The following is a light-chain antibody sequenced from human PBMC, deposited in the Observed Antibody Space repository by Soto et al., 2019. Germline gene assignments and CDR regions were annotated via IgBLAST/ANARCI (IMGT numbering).Light chain of an antibody. CDR2: DAS. Sequence: AIQLTQSPSSLSASVGDRVSITCRASQGISSALAWYQQKPGKAPKLLIYDASSLESGVPSRFSGSGSGTDFSLTISSLKPEDFATYYCQQFNNYPRTFGQGTKVDIK. CDR1: QGISSA. CDR3: QQFNNYPRT. J-gene: IGKJ1*01. V-gene: IGKV1D-13*01.